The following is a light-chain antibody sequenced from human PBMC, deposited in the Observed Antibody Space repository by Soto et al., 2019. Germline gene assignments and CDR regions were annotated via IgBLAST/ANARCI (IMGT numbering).Light chain of an antibody. V-gene: IGKV1-9*01. CDR2: AAS. Sequence: DIQLTQSPSFLSASVGDRVTITCRASQGISSYLAWYQQKPGKAPKLLIYAASTMQSGVPSMFSGSVSGPEFTLTIGSLQPEDFTTYYCQQLNSYPLAFGQGTKVEIK. CDR1: QGISSY. J-gene: IGKJ1*01. CDR3: QQLNSYPLA.